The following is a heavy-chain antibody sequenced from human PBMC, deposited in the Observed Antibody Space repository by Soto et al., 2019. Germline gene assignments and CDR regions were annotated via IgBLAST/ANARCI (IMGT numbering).Heavy chain of an antibody. V-gene: IGHV3-30*18. CDR3: AKEPYCSGGSCYLYYYYYYGMDA. CDR1: VFTFSSYG. Sequence: GWSLRLSCASSVFTFSSYGMQWVRQAPGKGLEWVAVISYDGSNKYYADSVKGRFTISRDNSKNTLYLQMNSLRAEDTAVYYCAKEPYCSGGSCYLYYYYYYGMDAWGQGTTVTVSS. J-gene: IGHJ6*02. CDR2: ISYDGSNK. D-gene: IGHD2-15*01.